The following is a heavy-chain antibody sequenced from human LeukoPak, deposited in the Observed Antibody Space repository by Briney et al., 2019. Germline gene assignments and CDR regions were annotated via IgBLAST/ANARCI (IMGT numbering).Heavy chain of an antibody. D-gene: IGHD2/OR15-2a*01. CDR3: VSFYETY. Sequence: GGSLRLSCAASKFTFNNYGMHWVRQVPGKGLVWVSHINSDGSWTSYADSVKGRFTISKDNAKNTVYLQMNSLRAEDTAVYYCVSFYETYWGRGTLVTVSS. V-gene: IGHV3-74*01. CDR2: INSDGSWT. J-gene: IGHJ4*02. CDR1: KFTFNNYG.